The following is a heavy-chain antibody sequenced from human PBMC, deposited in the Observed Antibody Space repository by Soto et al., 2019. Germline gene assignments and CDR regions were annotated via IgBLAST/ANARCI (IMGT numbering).Heavy chain of an antibody. V-gene: IGHV1-2*02. D-gene: IGHD5-18*01. J-gene: IGHJ6*02. CDR3: ARDWVDTAIQGHYYYYYGMDV. CDR1: GYTFTGYY. CDR2: INPNSGGT. Sequence: ASVKVSCKASGYTFTGYYMRWVRQAPGQGLEWMGWINPNSGGTNYAQKFQGRVTMTRDTSISTAYMELSRLRSDDTAVYYCARDWVDTAIQGHYYYYYGMDVWGQGXTVTVYS.